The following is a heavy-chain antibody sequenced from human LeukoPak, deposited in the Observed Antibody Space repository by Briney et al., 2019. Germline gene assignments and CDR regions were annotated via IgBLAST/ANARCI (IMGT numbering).Heavy chain of an antibody. CDR1: GFTFSSYW. J-gene: IGHJ4*02. D-gene: IGHD3-22*01. CDR2: IKQDGSEK. Sequence: GGSLRLSCAASGFTFSSYWMSWVRQAPGKGLEWVANIKQDGSEKNYVDSVKGRFTISRDNAKNSLYLQMNSLRVEDTAVYYCARGSITASMMVTSYWGQGILVTVSS. CDR3: ARGSITASMMVTSY. V-gene: IGHV3-7*01.